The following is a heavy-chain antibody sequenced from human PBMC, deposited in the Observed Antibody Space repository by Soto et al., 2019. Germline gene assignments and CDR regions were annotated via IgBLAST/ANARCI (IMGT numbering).Heavy chain of an antibody. CDR1: GGSIISSSYY. CDR2: IYYSGST. D-gene: IGHD4-17*01. J-gene: IGHJ6*02. V-gene: IGHV4-39*01. CDR3: ARRTTVVTPATYYYYGMDV. Sequence: SETVSLTCTFSGGSIISSSYYWGWIRQPPGKGLEWIGSIYYSGSTYYNPSLKSRVTISVDTSKNQFSLRLSSVTAADTAVYYCARRTTVVTPATYYYYGMDVWGQGTTVTVSS.